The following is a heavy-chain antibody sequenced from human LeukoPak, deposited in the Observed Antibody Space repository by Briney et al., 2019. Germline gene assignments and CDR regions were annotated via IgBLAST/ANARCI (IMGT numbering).Heavy chain of an antibody. V-gene: IGHV4-59*08. CDR1: GGSICSYY. J-gene: IGHJ4*02. CDR3: ARRARDGYLDY. Sequence: SETLSLTCTVSGGSICSYYWSWIRQPPGKGMEWIGYIYYSGSTNYNPSLKSRVTISVDTSKNQFSLKLSSVTAADTAVYYCARRARDGYLDYWGQGTLVTVSS. D-gene: IGHD5-24*01. CDR2: IYYSGST.